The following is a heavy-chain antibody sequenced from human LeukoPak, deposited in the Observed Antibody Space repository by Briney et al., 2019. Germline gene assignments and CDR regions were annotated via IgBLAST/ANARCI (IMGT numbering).Heavy chain of an antibody. Sequence: SETLSLTCAVYGDSFSGHYWSWIRQPPGKGLEWIGEITDGGRTSYSPSLKSRATISIVPSQSQFSLQLNSVTAADTAIYYCVRRTRVAMPNALDLISDFWGQGTLVTVSS. CDR1: GDSFSGHY. V-gene: IGHV4-34*01. J-gene: IGHJ4*02. D-gene: IGHD2-2*01. CDR2: ITDGGRT. CDR3: VRRTRVAMPNALDLISDF.